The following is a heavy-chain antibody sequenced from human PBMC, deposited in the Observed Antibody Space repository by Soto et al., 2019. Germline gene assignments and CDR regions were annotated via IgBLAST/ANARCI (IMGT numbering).Heavy chain of an antibody. V-gene: IGHV1-18*01. CDR1: GYTFTSYG. J-gene: IGHJ4*02. Sequence: ASVKVSCKASGYTFTSYGNSWVRQAPGQGLEWMGWISAYNGNTKYAQKLQGRVTMTTDTSTSTAYMELRSLRSDDTAVYYCARDAAVGLFDYWGQGTLVTVSS. D-gene: IGHD3-3*01. CDR2: ISAYNGNT. CDR3: ARDAAVGLFDY.